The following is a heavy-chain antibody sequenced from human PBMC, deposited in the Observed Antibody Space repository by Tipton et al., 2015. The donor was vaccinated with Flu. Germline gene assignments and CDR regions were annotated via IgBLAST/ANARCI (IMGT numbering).Heavy chain of an antibody. D-gene: IGHD4-23*01. Sequence: SLRLSCAASGFTFSDYYMSWIRQAPGKGLEWVSTIPISGTTINYGDSVKGRFTISRDNAKNSLYLQMNSLGVEDTAVYYCARGGKNRFDSWGQGTLVTVSS. V-gene: IGHV3-11*01. J-gene: IGHJ5*01. CDR1: GFTFSDYY. CDR3: ARGGKNRFDS. CDR2: IPISGTTI.